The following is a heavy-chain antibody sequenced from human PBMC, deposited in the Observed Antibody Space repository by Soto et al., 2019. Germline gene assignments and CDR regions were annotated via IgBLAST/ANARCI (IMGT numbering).Heavy chain of an antibody. CDR2: ISGSGGST. CDR3: AKVSRYGDFAVSDYYYYYYMDV. Sequence: GGSLRLSCAASGFTFSSYAMSWVRQAPGKGLEWVSAISGSGGSTYYADSVKGRFTISRDNSKNTLYLQMNSLRAEDTAVYYCAKVSRYGDFAVSDYYYYYYMDVWGKGTTVTVSS. D-gene: IGHD4-17*01. V-gene: IGHV3-23*01. CDR1: GFTFSSYA. J-gene: IGHJ6*03.